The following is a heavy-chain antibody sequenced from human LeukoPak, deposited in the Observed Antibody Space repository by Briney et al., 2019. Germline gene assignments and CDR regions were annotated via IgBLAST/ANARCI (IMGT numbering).Heavy chain of an antibody. J-gene: IGHJ6*02. CDR3: ARGPVEAVFGVSTED. V-gene: IGHV1-46*01. D-gene: IGHD3-10*02. CDR2: INPSGGST. CDR1: GYTFTSYY. Sequence: ASVKVSCKASGYTFTSYYMHWVRQAPGQGLEWMGMINPSGGSTSYAQKFQGRVSMTRDTSISTAYMELSSLRSEDTAVYYCARGPVEAVFGVSTEDWGQGTTVTVSS.